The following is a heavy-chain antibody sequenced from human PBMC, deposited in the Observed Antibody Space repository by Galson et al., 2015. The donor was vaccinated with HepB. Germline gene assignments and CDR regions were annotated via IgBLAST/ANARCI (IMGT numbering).Heavy chain of an antibody. CDR3: VRDGSYSSFDY. Sequence: LRLSCAASGFTFETYSMNWVRQAPGKGLEWVSYISSSSTTIYYADSVKGRFTISRDNAKNSVYLQMNSLRDEDTAVYYCVRDGSYSSFDYWGQGTLVTVSS. CDR1: GFTFETYS. CDR2: ISSSSTTI. V-gene: IGHV3-48*02. D-gene: IGHD3-10*01. J-gene: IGHJ4*02.